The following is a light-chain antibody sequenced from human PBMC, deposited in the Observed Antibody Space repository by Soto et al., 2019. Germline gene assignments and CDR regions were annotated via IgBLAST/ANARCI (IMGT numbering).Light chain of an antibody. Sequence: EIVLTQSPGTLSLSPGERATLSCRASQSVSSNLAWYQQKPGQAPRLLLYHASTRATGIPVRFSGNGSGTDFTLTISSLQSEDSAVYYCQQYNSWPPWAFGQGTKVDI. J-gene: IGKJ1*01. CDR1: QSVSSN. CDR2: HAS. V-gene: IGKV3-15*01. CDR3: QQYNSWPPWA.